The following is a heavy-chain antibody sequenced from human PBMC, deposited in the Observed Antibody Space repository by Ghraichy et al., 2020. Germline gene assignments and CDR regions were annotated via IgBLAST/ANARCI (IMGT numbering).Heavy chain of an antibody. CDR3: ARRTTVTTPYYYYGMDV. D-gene: IGHD4-17*01. Sequence: ASVKVSCKASGYTFTSYGISWVRQAPGQGLEWMGWISAYNGNTNYAQKLQGRVTMTTDTSTSTAYMELRNLRSDDTAVYYCARRTTVTTPYYYYGMDVWGQGTTVTVSS. CDR2: ISAYNGNT. CDR1: GYTFTSYG. V-gene: IGHV1-18*01. J-gene: IGHJ6*02.